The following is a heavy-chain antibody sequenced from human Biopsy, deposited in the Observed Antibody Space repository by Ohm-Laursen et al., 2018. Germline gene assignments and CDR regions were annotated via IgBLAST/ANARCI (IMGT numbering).Heavy chain of an antibody. CDR2: ISPKSGDT. CDR1: GFSFSGYY. Sequence: ASVTVSCKASGFSFSGYYIHCVRHVPRQGLECMGWISPKSGDTNYAHKFQGNITMTRDTSMSTAYMEMSRLRCDDTAVYYCALQSVAQMKNFDYWGQGTLVTISS. J-gene: IGHJ4*02. V-gene: IGHV1-2*02. D-gene: IGHD6-19*01. CDR3: ALQSVAQMKNFDY.